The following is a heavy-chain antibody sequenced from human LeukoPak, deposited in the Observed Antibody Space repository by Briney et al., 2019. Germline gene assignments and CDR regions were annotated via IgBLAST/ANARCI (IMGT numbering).Heavy chain of an antibody. J-gene: IGHJ4*02. Sequence: GGSLRLSCAASGFTFSSYSMNWVRQAPGKGLEWVSSISSSSSYIYYADSVKGRFTISRDNAKTTVYLQMNSLRAEDTAVYYCASELRLGYWGQGTLVTVSS. CDR3: ASELRLGY. CDR2: ISSSSSYI. V-gene: IGHV3-21*01. D-gene: IGHD1-26*01. CDR1: GFTFSSYS.